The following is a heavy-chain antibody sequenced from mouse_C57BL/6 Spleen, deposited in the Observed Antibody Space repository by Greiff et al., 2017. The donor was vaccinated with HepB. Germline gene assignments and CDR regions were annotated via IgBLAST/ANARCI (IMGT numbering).Heavy chain of an antibody. V-gene: IGHV1-55*01. CDR2: IYPGSGRT. Sequence: QVQLQQPGAELVKPGASVKMSCKASGYTFTSYWITWVQQRPGQGLEWIGVIYPGSGRTNYNEKLKSRATLTLDTSSSTPYMQLSSLTSEDSAVYDCARRDYGSSYRYVDVWGRRTTVTVSS. CDR1: GYTFTSYW. CDR3: ARRDYGSSYRYVDV. J-gene: IGHJ1*03. D-gene: IGHD1-1*01.